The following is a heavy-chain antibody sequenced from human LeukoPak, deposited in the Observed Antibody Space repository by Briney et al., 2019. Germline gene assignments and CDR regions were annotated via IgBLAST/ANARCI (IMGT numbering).Heavy chain of an antibody. J-gene: IGHJ4*02. V-gene: IGHV3-11*04. Sequence: GGSLRLSCAASGFTFSDYYMSWIRQAPGKGLEWVSYISSSGSTIYYADSVKGRFTISRDNAKNSLYLQMNSLRAEDTAVYYCARHAPSTYYDFWSGNFDYWGQGILVTVSS. CDR3: ARHAPSTYYDFWSGNFDY. CDR1: GFTFSDYY. CDR2: ISSSGSTI. D-gene: IGHD3-3*01.